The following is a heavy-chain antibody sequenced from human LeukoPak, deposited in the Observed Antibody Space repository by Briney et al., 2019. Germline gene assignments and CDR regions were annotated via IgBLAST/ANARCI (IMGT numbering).Heavy chain of an antibody. D-gene: IGHD6-13*01. CDR1: GWNFSHCA. CDR2: ITPGTTHI. CDR3: ARDGSGWSRDY. J-gene: IGHJ4*02. Sequence: GGSLRISCAAYGWNFSHCALTWVRQSPGKGLEWISTITPGTTHIYYADSVKGRFTTSRDDAKTSLYLQLSSLRTEDTAVYYCARDGSGWSRDYWGQGTRATVTA. V-gene: IGHV3-21*01.